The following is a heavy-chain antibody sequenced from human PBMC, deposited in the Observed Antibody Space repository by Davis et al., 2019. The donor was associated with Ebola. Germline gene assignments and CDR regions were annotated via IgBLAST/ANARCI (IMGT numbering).Heavy chain of an antibody. CDR1: GGSFSGYY. CDR2: INHSGST. J-gene: IGHJ4*02. CDR3: ARMGLAVAGTLLY. Sequence: PSETLSLTCAVYGGSFSGYYWSWIRQPPGKGLEWIGEINHSGSTNYNPSLKSRVTISVDTSKNQFSLKLSSVTAADTAVYYCARMGLAVAGTLLYWGQGTLVTVSS. V-gene: IGHV4-34*01. D-gene: IGHD6-19*01.